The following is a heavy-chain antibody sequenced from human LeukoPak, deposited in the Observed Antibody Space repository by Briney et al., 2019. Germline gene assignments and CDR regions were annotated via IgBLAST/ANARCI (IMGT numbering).Heavy chain of an antibody. CDR2: IRYDGSNK. CDR3: ARPFLAGGYYMDV. V-gene: IGHV3-30*02. J-gene: IGHJ6*03. D-gene: IGHD2/OR15-2a*01. CDR1: GFTFSSYG. Sequence: GGSLRLSCAASGFTFSSYGMHWVRQAPGKGLEWVAFIRYDGSNKYYADSVKGRFTISRDKSKNTLYLQMNSLRAEDTAVYYFARPFLAGGYYMDVWGKGTTVSVSS.